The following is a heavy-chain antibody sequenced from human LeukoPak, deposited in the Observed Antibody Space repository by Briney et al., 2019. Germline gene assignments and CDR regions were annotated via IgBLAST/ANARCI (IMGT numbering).Heavy chain of an antibody. CDR1: GYSFTTYW. D-gene: IGHD6-19*01. V-gene: IGHV5-51*01. CDR3: ARTGGYSSGLFDY. Sequence: GESLKISCKASGYSFTTYWIGWVRQMPGKGLEWMGIIYPGDSDTTYSSSFQGQVTISADKSISTAYLQWSGLKASDTATYYCARTGGYSSGLFDYWGQGTLVTVSS. J-gene: IGHJ4*02. CDR2: IYPGDSDT.